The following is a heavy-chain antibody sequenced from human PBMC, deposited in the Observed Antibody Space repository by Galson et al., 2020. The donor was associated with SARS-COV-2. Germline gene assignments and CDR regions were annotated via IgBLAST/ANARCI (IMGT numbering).Heavy chain of an antibody. D-gene: IGHD6-19*01. CDR1: GDTFSGHY. CDR3: ARHVDSSAGIGP. J-gene: IGHJ5*02. V-gene: IGHV1-2*02. Sequence: ASVKVSCKASGDTFSGHYISWVRQAPGQGLEWVGWINPHTGGIYYTQKFEGRVTMTTDTSISTVYMELSRLRSDDTAVFYCARHVDSSAGIGPWGQGTVVTVSS. CDR2: INPHTGGI.